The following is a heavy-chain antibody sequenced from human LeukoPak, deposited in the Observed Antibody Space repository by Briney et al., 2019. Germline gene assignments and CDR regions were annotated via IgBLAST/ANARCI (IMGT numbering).Heavy chain of an antibody. J-gene: IGHJ4*02. CDR1: GFTFSSYA. D-gene: IGHD3-16*01. V-gene: IGHV3-23*01. Sequence: PGGSLRLSCAVSGFTFSSYAMSWVRQAPGKGLECVSGISGSGGSTHYADSVKGRFTISRDTSKNTLFLQMNSLRAEDTAVYYCAKQMSTVTFTPFDYWGQGTLVTVSS. CDR2: ISGSGGST. CDR3: AKQMSTVTFTPFDY.